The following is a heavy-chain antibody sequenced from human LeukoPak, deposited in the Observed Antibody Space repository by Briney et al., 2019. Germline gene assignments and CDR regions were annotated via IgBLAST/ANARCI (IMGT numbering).Heavy chain of an antibody. CDR3: VKDYGVGAQTLYYFDY. CDR2: ISSNGGST. D-gene: IGHD1-26*01. CDR1: GFTFSSYA. J-gene: IGHJ4*02. V-gene: IGHV3-64D*06. Sequence: GSLRLSCSASGFTFSSYAMHWVRQAPGKGLEYVSAISSNGGSTYYADSVKGRFTISRDNSKNTLYLQMSSLRAEDTAVYYCVKDYGVGAQTLYYFDYWGQGTLVTVSS.